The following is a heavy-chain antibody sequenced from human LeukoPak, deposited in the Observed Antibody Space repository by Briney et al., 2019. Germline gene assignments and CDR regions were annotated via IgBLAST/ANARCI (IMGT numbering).Heavy chain of an antibody. CDR1: GFTFDDYA. Sequence: PGRSLRPSCAASGFTFDDYAMHWVRQAPGKGLEWVSGISWNSGSIGYADSVKGRFTISRDNAKNSLYLQMNSLRAEDTAVYYCAAYYYGSGSDAFDIWGQGTMVTVSS. D-gene: IGHD3-10*01. CDR3: AAYYYGSGSDAFDI. V-gene: IGHV3-9*01. J-gene: IGHJ3*02. CDR2: ISWNSGSI.